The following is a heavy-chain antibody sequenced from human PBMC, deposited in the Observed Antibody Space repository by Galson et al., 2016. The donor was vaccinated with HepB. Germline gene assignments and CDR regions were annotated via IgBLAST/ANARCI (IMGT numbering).Heavy chain of an antibody. CDR2: ISGSGGST. V-gene: IGHV3-23*01. Sequence: SLRLSCAASGFTLTSYAMSWVRQAPGKGLEWVSGISGSGGSTNYADSVKGRFALSRDNSKNTLYLQMNNLRPDDTALYYCARMFPLYSSGWYVRGDGWFDSWGQGTLVTVSS. CDR3: ARMFPLYSSGWYVRGDGWFDS. D-gene: IGHD6-19*01. CDR1: GFTLTSYA. J-gene: IGHJ5*01.